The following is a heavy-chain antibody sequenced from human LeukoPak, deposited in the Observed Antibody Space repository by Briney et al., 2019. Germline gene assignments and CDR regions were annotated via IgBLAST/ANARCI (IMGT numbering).Heavy chain of an antibody. V-gene: IGHV3-33*01. J-gene: IGHJ4*02. CDR2: IYLDGSKI. Sequence: TGGSLRLSCTASGFTLSSYAIHWVRQAPGKGLEWVSVIYLDGSKIYYADSVKGRFTLSRDNSKNTLYLQMNSLIAEDTAVYYCVRDDSGSVIRGVLHYGRQGALVTVSS. CDR1: GFTLSSYA. CDR3: VRDDSGSVIRGVLHY. D-gene: IGHD3-10*01.